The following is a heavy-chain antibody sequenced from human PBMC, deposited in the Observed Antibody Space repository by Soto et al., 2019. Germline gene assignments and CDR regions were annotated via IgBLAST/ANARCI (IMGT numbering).Heavy chain of an antibody. J-gene: IGHJ6*02. CDR2: ISARGGST. D-gene: IGHD2-2*01. V-gene: IGHV3-23*01. CDR3: ARDPPNDKTQLDYGMDV. CDR1: VFTCSSYT. Sequence: WWSLRLSCSASVFTCSSYTMNWCRQAPGKGLEWVSLISARGGSTYYADSVKGRFTISRDNSKNTLYLQMNSLRAEDTGVYYCARDPPNDKTQLDYGMDVWGQGTAVTVSS.